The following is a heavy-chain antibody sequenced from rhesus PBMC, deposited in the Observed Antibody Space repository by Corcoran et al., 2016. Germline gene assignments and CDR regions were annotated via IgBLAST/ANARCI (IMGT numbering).Heavy chain of an antibody. Sequence: QVQLQESGPGLVKPSETLSLTCAVSGGSVSSSNWWSWIRQPPGKGLELIGYISGSSGSTYYNPSLKSRVTISTDTAKNQFSLKLSSVTAADPAVYYCARVIYGNSQEDYWGQGVLVTVSS. CDR1: GGSVSSSNW. CDR2: ISGSSGST. V-gene: IGHV4-65*01. CDR3: ARVIYGNSQEDY. J-gene: IGHJ4*01. D-gene: IGHD4-35*01.